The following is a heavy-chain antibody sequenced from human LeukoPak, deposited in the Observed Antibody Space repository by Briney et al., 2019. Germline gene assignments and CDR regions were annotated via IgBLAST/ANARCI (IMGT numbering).Heavy chain of an antibody. CDR2: ISSSSSYI. D-gene: IGHD2-15*01. J-gene: IGHJ3*02. CDR1: GFTFSSYS. Sequence: GGSLRLSCAASGFTFSSYSMNWVRQAPGKGLEWVSSISSSSSYIYYADSVKGRFTISRDNAKNSLYLQMNSLRAEDTAVYYCARDMEVVAATNDAFDIWGQGTMVTVSS. V-gene: IGHV3-21*01. CDR3: ARDMEVVAATNDAFDI.